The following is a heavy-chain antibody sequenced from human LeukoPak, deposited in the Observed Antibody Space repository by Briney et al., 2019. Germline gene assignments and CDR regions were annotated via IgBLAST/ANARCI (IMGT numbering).Heavy chain of an antibody. CDR1: GFTVSSSY. CDR3: AKVSYYDSSGYSHDAFDI. CDR2: IYSDGNT. V-gene: IGHV3-53*05. Sequence: GGSLRLSCAATGFTVSSSYMSWVRQAPGKGLEWVSVIYSDGNTYYPDSVKGRFTISRDNSKSTLYLQMNSLRAEDTAVYYCAKVSYYDSSGYSHDAFDIWGQGTMVTVSS. D-gene: IGHD3-22*01. J-gene: IGHJ3*02.